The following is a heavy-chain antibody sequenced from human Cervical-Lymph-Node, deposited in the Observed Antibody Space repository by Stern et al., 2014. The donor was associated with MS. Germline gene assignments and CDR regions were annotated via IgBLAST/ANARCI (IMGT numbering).Heavy chain of an antibody. CDR1: GFTVSDNY. CDR3: TRASGFSYIMRYYFDN. D-gene: IGHD3-16*01. CDR2: IYRGGSS. J-gene: IGHJ4*02. V-gene: IGHV3-53*01. Sequence: QLVQSGGGLVQPGGSLRLSCAASGFTVSDNYMTWVRQIPGKGLEWVSSIYRGGSSYYADSVKGRFTISRDNSQNTLFLQINSLGAEDTAVYYCTRASGFSYIMRYYFDNWGQGTLVTVSS.